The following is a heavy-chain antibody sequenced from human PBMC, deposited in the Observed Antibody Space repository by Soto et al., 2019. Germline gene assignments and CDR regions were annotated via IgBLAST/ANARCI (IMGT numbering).Heavy chain of an antibody. CDR1: GFTFSSYW. D-gene: IGHD3-3*01. CDR3: ARDLPWSYDFWSGPYFDY. V-gene: IGHV3-7*03. J-gene: IGHJ4*02. Sequence: PGGSLRLSCAASGFTFSSYWMIWVRQAPGKGLEWVANIKQDGSEKYYVDSVKGRFTISRDNAKNSLYLQMNSLRAEDTAVYYCARDLPWSYDFWSGPYFDYWGQGTLVTVSS. CDR2: IKQDGSEK.